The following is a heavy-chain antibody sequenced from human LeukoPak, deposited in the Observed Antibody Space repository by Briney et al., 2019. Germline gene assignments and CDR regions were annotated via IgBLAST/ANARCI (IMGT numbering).Heavy chain of an antibody. CDR3: ARCTDTAMVNALYYFDY. V-gene: IGHV4-59*01. Sequence: SETLSLTCTVSGGSISSYSWRWIRQPPGKGLEWIGYINYSGSSNYNPSLKSRVTISVDTSKNQFSLKLSSVTAADTAVYYCARCTDTAMVNALYYFDYWGHGTLVTVSS. CDR1: GGSISSYS. J-gene: IGHJ4*01. D-gene: IGHD5-18*01. CDR2: INYSGSS.